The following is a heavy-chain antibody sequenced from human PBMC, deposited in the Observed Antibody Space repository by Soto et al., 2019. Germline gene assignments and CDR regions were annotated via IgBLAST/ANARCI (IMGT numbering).Heavy chain of an antibody. D-gene: IGHD1-26*01. CDR3: ARPDGTRNGYYKGDYFDD. Sequence: ASVRVSFEASGGTFSSNAISSVWQAPGQVLEWMGGIIPIFGPANYAQKFQCRVTISAVESTITADMERSSLRSEDTAVYYCARPDGTRNGYYKGDYFDDWGQGTVVTIAP. CDR1: GGTFSSNA. CDR2: IIPIFGPA. V-gene: IGHV1-69*13. J-gene: IGHJ4*02.